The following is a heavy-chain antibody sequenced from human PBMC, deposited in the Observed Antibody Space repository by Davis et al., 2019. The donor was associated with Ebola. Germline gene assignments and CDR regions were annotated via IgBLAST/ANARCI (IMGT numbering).Heavy chain of an antibody. CDR3: ARDLTMVRGVIMEYYFDY. D-gene: IGHD3-10*01. J-gene: IGHJ4*02. CDR1: GGSFSGYY. V-gene: IGHV4-34*01. Sequence: MPSETLSLTCAVYGGSFSGYYWSWIRQPPGKGLEWIGEINHSGSTKYNPSLMSRVTISADTSKNQFSLKLSSVTAADTAVYYCARDLTMVRGVIMEYYFDYWGQGTLVTVSS. CDR2: INHSGST.